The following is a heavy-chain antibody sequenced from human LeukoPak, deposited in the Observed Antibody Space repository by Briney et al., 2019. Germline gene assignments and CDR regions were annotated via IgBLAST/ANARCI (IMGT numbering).Heavy chain of an antibody. CDR2: IYYSGST. CDR3: ASLNYYDSSGYSEDY. Sequence: SETLSLTCTVSGGSISSYYWSWIRQPPGKGLEWIGYIYYSGSTNYNPSLKSRVTISVDTSKNQFSLKLSSVTAADTAVYYCASLNYYDSSGYSEDYWGQGTLVTVSS. V-gene: IGHV4-59*12. CDR1: GGSISSYY. D-gene: IGHD3-22*01. J-gene: IGHJ4*02.